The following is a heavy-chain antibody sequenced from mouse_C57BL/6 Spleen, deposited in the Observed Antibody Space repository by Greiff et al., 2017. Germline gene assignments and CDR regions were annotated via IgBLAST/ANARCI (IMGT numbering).Heavy chain of an antibody. CDR3: AREEGGSHYFDY. V-gene: IGHV5-16*01. Sequence: DVKLVESEGGLVQPGSSMKLSCTASGFTFSDYYMAWVRQVPEKGLEWVANINYDGSSTYYLDSLKSRFIISRDNAKNILYLQMSSLKSEDTATYYCAREEGGSHYFDYWGQGTTLTVSS. CDR1: GFTFSDYY. CDR2: INYDGSST. J-gene: IGHJ2*01. D-gene: IGHD1-1*02.